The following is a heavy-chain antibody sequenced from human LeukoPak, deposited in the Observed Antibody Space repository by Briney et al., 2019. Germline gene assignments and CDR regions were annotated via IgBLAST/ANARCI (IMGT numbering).Heavy chain of an antibody. D-gene: IGHD3-3*01. CDR1: GGSISSGSYY. Sequence: PSQTLSLTCTVSGGSISSGSYYWSWIRQPAGKGLEWIGRIYTSGSTNYNPYLESRVTISIDTSKNQFSLKLSSVTAADTAVYYCAGGWSGFDPFDYWGQGTLVTVSS. CDR2: IYTSGST. CDR3: AGGWSGFDPFDY. J-gene: IGHJ4*02. V-gene: IGHV4-61*02.